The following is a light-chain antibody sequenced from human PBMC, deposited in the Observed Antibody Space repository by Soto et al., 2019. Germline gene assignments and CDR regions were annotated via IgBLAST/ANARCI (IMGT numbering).Light chain of an antibody. V-gene: IGKV1-39*01. Sequence: DIHMTQSPSSLSASVGDRVTVTCRASQSISTNLNWYQQKPGKAPKLLIYEVSTLKRGVPSRFSGSGSGTEFTLTISSLQPDDFATYYCQQYYSYPTFGPGTKVDIK. CDR2: EVS. J-gene: IGKJ3*01. CDR1: QSISTN. CDR3: QQYYSYPT.